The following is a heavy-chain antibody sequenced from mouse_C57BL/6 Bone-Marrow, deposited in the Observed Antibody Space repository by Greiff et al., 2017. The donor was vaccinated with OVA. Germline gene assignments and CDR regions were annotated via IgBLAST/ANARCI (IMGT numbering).Heavy chain of an antibody. CDR1: GFTFSSYG. V-gene: IGHV5-6*01. D-gene: IGHD1-1*01. CDR3: ASDYYGNAMDY. Sequence: EVQLQQSGGDLVKPGGSLKLSCAASGFTFSSYGMSWVRQTPDKRLEWVATISSGGSYTYYPDSVKGRFTISRDNAKNTLYLQMSSLKSEDTAMYYCASDYYGNAMDYWGQGTSVTVSS. J-gene: IGHJ4*01. CDR2: ISSGGSYT.